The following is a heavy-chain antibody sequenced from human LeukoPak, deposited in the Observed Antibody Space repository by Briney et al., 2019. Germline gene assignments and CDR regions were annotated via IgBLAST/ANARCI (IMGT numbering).Heavy chain of an antibody. Sequence: SETLSLTCAAYGGSFSGYYWSWIRQPPGKGLEWIGEINHSGSINYNPSLKSRVTISLDTSKNQFSLKLSSVTAADTAVYYCAGHHPRNTVDFWGQGTLVTVSS. V-gene: IGHV4-34*01. D-gene: IGHD2-8*02. CDR1: GGSFSGYY. J-gene: IGHJ4*02. CDR2: INHSGSI. CDR3: AGHHPRNTVDF.